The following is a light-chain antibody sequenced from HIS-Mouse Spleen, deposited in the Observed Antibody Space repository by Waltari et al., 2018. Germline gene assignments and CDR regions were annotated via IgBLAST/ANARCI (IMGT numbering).Light chain of an antibody. Sequence: SYELTHPPSVSVSPGQTARITCSGDAFPKKYAYWYQQKSVQAPVLVIYEDSKRPSGIPERFSGSSAGTMTTLTISGGHVEDEADYYGYSTDSSGNHRVFGGWTKLTGL. CDR2: EDS. V-gene: IGLV3-10*01. J-gene: IGLJ2*01. CDR3: YSTDSSGNHRV. CDR1: AFPKKY.